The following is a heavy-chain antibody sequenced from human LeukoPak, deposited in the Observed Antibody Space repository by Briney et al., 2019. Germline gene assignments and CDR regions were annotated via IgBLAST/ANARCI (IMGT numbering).Heavy chain of an antibody. CDR1: GFTFRNYA. V-gene: IGHV3-23*01. J-gene: IGHJ4*02. CDR3: ARNRGRGGIADPVDY. D-gene: IGHD6-13*01. Sequence: PGGSLRLSRAASGFTFRNYAMSWVRQAPGEGLEWVSTISGSGGSTYYADSVKGRFTISRDNSKNTLYLQMNSLRAEDTAVYYCARNRGRGGIADPVDYWGQGTLVTVSS. CDR2: ISGSGGST.